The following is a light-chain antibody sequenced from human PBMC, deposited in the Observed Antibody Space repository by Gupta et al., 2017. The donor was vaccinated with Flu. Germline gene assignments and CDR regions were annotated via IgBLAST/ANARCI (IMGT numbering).Light chain of an antibody. J-gene: IGKJ2*01. V-gene: IGKV3-15*01. CDR3: QQYEDWPLYT. Sequence: EIVMTQSPATLSVSPGDTVTLSCRASQSVSNNVAWYQQKPGQAPRLLIHGASTGATGIPARFRGSGYGREFTLAITSRQSEDFAVYYCQQYEDWPLYTFGQGTKIEIK. CDR2: GAS. CDR1: QSVSNN.